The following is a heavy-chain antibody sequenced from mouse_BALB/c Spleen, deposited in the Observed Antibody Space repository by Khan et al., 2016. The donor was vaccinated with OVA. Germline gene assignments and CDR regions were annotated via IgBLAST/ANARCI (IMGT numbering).Heavy chain of an antibody. V-gene: IGHV2-3*01. CDR1: GFSLTSYG. CDR2: TWGDGRT. CDR3: AKCGDGSTYAMDY. J-gene: IGHJ4*01. D-gene: IGHD2-3*01. Sequence: QVQLKESGPGLVAPSQSLFITCTVTGFSLTSYGVNWVRQPPGKGLEWLGVTWGDGRTNYHSALISRLSIFKDNSKSQVYLKLNSLQTDDTATYYDAKCGDGSTYAMDYWGQGTSVTVSS.